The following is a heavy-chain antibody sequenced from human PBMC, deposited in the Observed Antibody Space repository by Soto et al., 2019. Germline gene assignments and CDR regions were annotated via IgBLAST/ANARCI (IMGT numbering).Heavy chain of an antibody. Sequence: ASVKVSCKASGYTFTSYGISWVRQAPGQGLEWMGWISAYNGNTNYAQKLQGRVTMTTDTSTSTAYMELRSLRSDDTAVYYCASESGYSSSHYYYYYYMDVWGKGTTVTVSS. CDR1: GYTFTSYG. V-gene: IGHV1-18*01. J-gene: IGHJ6*03. CDR3: ASESGYSSSHYYYYYYMDV. CDR2: ISAYNGNT. D-gene: IGHD6-13*01.